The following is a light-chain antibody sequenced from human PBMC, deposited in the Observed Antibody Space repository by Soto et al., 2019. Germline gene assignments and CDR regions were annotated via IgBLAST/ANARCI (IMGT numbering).Light chain of an antibody. CDR3: QQYDTSPT. Sequence: EIVLTQSPSTLSLSPVERATLSCRASQSVTSRYLAWYQQKPGQAPRLLMSGASTGAAGIPDRFSGDGSGTDFTLTISRLEPEDFGVYFCQQYDTSPTFGQGTNVDI. CDR1: QSVTSRY. J-gene: IGKJ1*01. V-gene: IGKV3-20*01. CDR2: GAS.